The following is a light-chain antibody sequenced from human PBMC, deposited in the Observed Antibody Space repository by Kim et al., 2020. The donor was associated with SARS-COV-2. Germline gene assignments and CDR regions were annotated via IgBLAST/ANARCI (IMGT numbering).Light chain of an antibody. CDR1: KLGDKY. V-gene: IGLV3-1*01. Sequence: SVSPGQTASIACYGDKLGDKYACWYQQKPGQSPVLVIYQDTKRPSGIPERFSGSNSGNTATLTISGTQAMDEADYYCQAWDRSTYVFGTGTKVTVL. CDR3: QAWDRSTYV. CDR2: QDT. J-gene: IGLJ1*01.